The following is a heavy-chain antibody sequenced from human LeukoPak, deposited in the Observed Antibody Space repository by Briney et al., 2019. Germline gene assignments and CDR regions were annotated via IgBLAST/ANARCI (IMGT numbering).Heavy chain of an antibody. CDR1: EFTFSSYW. D-gene: IGHD3-9*01. CDR3: AKTGSRGGTFRPSYYYYYMDV. V-gene: IGHV3-7*01. CDR2: IKQDGSEK. Sequence: GGSLRLSCAASEFTFSSYWMSWVRQAPGKGLEWVANIKQDGSEKYYVDSVKGRFTISRDNAKNSLYLQMNSLRAEDTAVYYCAKTGSRGGTFRPSYYYYYMDVWGEGTTVTISS. J-gene: IGHJ6*03.